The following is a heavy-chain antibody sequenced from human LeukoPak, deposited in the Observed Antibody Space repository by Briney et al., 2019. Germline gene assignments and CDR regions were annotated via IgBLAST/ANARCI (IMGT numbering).Heavy chain of an antibody. CDR2: IYPGGST. J-gene: IGHJ4*02. Sequence: PGGSLRLSCAASGFTVSSTYMSWVRQAPGKGLEWVSVIYPGGSTYYADSVRGRFTISRDNAKSTLYLQMNNLRAEDTALYYCVRDSNLSFDYWGQGSLVTVSS. D-gene: IGHD1-14*01. CDR3: VRDSNLSFDY. V-gene: IGHV3-53*01. CDR1: GFTVSSTY.